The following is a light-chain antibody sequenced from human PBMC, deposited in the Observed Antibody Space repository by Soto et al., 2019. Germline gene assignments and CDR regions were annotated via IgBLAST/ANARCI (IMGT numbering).Light chain of an antibody. CDR3: QPYNNWPLT. CDR2: GAS. Sequence: EIVMTQSPGTLSVSPGERATLSCRASQSVSSNLAWYQQKPGQAPRLLIYGASTRATGIPARFSGRGSGTEFTLTINSLQSEDFAVYYCQPYNNWPLTFGGGTKVDIK. CDR1: QSVSSN. V-gene: IGKV3-15*01. J-gene: IGKJ4*01.